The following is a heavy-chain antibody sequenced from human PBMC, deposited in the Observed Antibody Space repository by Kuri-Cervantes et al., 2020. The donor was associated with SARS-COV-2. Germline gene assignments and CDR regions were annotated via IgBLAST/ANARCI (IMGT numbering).Heavy chain of an antibody. V-gene: IGHV3-23*01. Sequence: GESLKISCAASGFTFSSYAMSWVRQAPGKGLEWVSAISGSGGSTYYADSVKGRFTISRDNSKSTLYLQMNSLRAEDTAVYYCAKSGYDFPNPHDAFDIWGQGTMVTVSS. CDR2: ISGSGGST. CDR3: AKSGYDFPNPHDAFDI. J-gene: IGHJ3*02. D-gene: IGHD5-12*01. CDR1: GFTFSSYA.